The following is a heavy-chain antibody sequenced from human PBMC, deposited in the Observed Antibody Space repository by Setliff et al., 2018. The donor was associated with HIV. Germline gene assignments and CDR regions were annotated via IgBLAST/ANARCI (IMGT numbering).Heavy chain of an antibody. CDR2: ISPDGSST. V-gene: IGHV3-74*03. CDR1: GFTFSIYT. J-gene: IGHJ4*02. Sequence: PGGSLRLSCAASGFTFSIYTMNWVRQTAGKGLLWVSRISPDGSSTMYADSVKGRFTISRDNGKNAVYLQMNSLTAEDTALYYCVRDLARVIAHWGQGTLVTVSS. D-gene: IGHD2-21*01. CDR3: VRDLARVIAH.